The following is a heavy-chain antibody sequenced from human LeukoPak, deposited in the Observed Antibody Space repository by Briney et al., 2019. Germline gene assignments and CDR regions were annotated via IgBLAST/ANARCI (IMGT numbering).Heavy chain of an antibody. Sequence: APVKVSCKASGYTFTNYYMHWVRQAPGQGLEWMGVINPSGGSTSYAQNFQGRVTMTRDMSTSTVYMELSSLRADDTAVYYCARGGVGATTYVWFDPWGQGTLVTVSS. J-gene: IGHJ5*02. V-gene: IGHV1-46*01. CDR3: ARGGVGATTYVWFDP. D-gene: IGHD1-26*01. CDR2: INPSGGST. CDR1: GYTFTNYY.